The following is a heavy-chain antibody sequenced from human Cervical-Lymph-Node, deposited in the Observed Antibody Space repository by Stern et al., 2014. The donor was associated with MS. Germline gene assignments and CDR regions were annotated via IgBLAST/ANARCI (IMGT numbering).Heavy chain of an antibody. J-gene: IGHJ4*02. CDR2: IAIDGSNYE. CDR1: GFSFTSYV. D-gene: IGHD6-19*01. CDR3: AREAGTSGRAGYFDH. V-gene: IGHV3-30*15. Sequence: QMQLVQSGGGVVQSGWSLRLSCAASGFSFTSYVLHWVRQAPGKGLEWVAVIAIDGSNYEQYVDSVKGRFTISRDTSKNTLYLQMSSLRAEDTAVYYCAREAGTSGRAGYFDHWGQGALVIVSS.